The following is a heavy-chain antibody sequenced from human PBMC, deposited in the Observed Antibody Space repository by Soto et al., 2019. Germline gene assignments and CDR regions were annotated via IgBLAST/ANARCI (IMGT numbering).Heavy chain of an antibody. CDR1: GGPISSGGYY. V-gene: IGHV4-31*03. CDR3: ARSEVYYLAC. J-gene: IGHJ4*02. CDR2: IYNSGST. Sequence: SETLSLTCTVSGGPISSGGYYWSWIRQHPGKGLEWIGHIYNSGSTYYNPSLKSRVTTSVDTSKNQFSLKLSSVTAADTAVYYCARSEVYYLACWGQGTLVTVSS.